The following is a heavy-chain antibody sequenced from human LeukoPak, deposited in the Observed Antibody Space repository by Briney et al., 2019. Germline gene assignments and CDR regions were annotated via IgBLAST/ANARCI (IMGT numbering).Heavy chain of an antibody. J-gene: IGHJ6*02. CDR3: AGGTYCSGGSCYLFSYYYYGMDV. D-gene: IGHD2-15*01. Sequence: ASVKVSCKASGYTFTGYYMHWVRQAPGQGLEWMGWINPNSGGTNYAQKFQGKVTMTRDTSISTAYMELSRLRSDDTAVYYCAGGTYCSGGSCYLFSYYYYGMDVWGQGTTVTVSS. CDR1: GYTFTGYY. CDR2: INPNSGGT. V-gene: IGHV1-2*02.